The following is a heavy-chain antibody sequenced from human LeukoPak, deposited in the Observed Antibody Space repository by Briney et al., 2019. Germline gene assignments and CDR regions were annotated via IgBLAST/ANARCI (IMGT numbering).Heavy chain of an antibody. CDR1: GGSFSGYY. CDR3: ARGSRDSSGPPFDY. V-gene: IGHV4-34*01. Sequence: SETLSLTCAVYGGSFSGYYWSWIRQPPGKGLEWIGEINHSGSTNYNPSLKSRVTISVDTSKNQFSLKLSSVTAADTAVYYCARGSRDSSGPPFDYWGQGTLVTVSS. J-gene: IGHJ4*02. CDR2: INHSGST. D-gene: IGHD3-22*01.